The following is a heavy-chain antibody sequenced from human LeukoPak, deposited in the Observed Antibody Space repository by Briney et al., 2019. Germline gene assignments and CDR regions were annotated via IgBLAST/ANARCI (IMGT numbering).Heavy chain of an antibody. V-gene: IGHV3-74*01. CDR1: GFSLGTDW. CDR2: INSDGSTT. CDR3: GGGGYLLDY. Sequence: GGSLRLSRAASGFSLGTDWKNWVRQAPGKGLVWVSRINSDGSTTTYADSVKGRFTISRDNAKNTLYLQMNSLRAEDTAVYYCGGGGYLLDYWGQGTLVTVAS. J-gene: IGHJ4*02. D-gene: IGHD1-26*01.